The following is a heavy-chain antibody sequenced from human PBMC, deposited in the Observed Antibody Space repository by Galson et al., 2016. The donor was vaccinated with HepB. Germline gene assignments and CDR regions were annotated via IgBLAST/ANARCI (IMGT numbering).Heavy chain of an antibody. CDR1: GYAFTSYA. CDR2: INAGNGNT. V-gene: IGHV1-3*01. CDR3: ARERTRLRFLEWLSHPQNWFDP. J-gene: IGHJ5*02. D-gene: IGHD3-3*01. Sequence: SVKVSCKASGYAFTSYAMHWVRQAPGQRLEWVGWINAGNGNTKYSQKFQGRVTITRDTSASTAYMELSSLRSEDTAVYYCARERTRLRFLEWLSHPQNWFDPWGQGTLVTVSS.